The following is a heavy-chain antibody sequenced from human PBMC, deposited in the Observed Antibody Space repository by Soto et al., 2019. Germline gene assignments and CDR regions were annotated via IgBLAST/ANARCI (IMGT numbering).Heavy chain of an antibody. Sequence: QVQLVQSGAEVKKPGASVMVSCKASGYTFTSYGINWVRQAPGQGLEWVGWISAYNGNTNYAQKLQDKDTMTTDTSTSIEDMELRSLKSDDKGVYSCARDFVWMRMWENRVGSGGDAFHIWCQGTMVTVSS. CDR1: GYTFTSYG. J-gene: IGHJ3*02. CDR3: ARDFVWMRMWENRVGSGGDAFHI. V-gene: IGHV1-18*01. D-gene: IGHD3-16*01. CDR2: ISAYNGNT.